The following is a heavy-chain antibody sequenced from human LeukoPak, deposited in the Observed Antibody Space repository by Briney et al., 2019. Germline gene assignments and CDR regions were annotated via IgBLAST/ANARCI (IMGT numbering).Heavy chain of an antibody. J-gene: IGHJ1*01. CDR3: VRVAVTGFAYFQH. V-gene: IGHV1-2*02. D-gene: IGHD6-19*01. Sequence: GASVKVSCKTSGYTFTNYYLHWMRQGPGQGLEWKGWFNGNSGDTNYAQKFQGRVAMTRDTSISTVYMDLNSLTSDDTAVYYCVRVAVTGFAYFQHWGQGTLVTVPS. CDR2: FNGNSGDT. CDR1: GYTFTNYY.